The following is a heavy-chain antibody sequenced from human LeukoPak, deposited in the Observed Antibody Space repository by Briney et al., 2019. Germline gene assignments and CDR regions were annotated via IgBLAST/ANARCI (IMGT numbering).Heavy chain of an antibody. D-gene: IGHD2-15*01. CDR2: IVVGSGNT. J-gene: IGHJ4*02. CDR1: GFTFTSSA. V-gene: IGHV1-58*01. CDR3: AAAKCSGGSCYSLPFDY. Sequence: TSVKVSCKASGFTFTSSAVQWVRQARGQRLEWIGWIVVGSGNTNYAQKFQERVTITRDMSTSTAYMELSSLRSEDTAVYYCAAAKCSGGSCYSLPFDYWSQGTLVTVSS.